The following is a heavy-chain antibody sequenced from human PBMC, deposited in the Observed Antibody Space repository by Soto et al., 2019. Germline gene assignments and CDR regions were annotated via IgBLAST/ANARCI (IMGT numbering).Heavy chain of an antibody. CDR1: GYTFTSYG. Sequence: GASVKVSCKASGYTFTSYGISWVRQAPGQGLEWMGWISAYNGNTNYAQKLQGRVTMTTDTSTSTAYMELRSLRSDDTAVYYCARDGFGSGSYSVPHDYRGQGTLVTVSS. V-gene: IGHV1-18*01. CDR2: ISAYNGNT. J-gene: IGHJ4*02. CDR3: ARDGFGSGSYSVPHDY. D-gene: IGHD3-10*01.